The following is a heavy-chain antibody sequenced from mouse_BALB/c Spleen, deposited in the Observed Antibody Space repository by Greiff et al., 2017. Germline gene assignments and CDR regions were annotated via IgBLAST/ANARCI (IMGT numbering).Heavy chain of an antibody. CDR1: GFTFSSYA. V-gene: IGHV5-9-3*01. Sequence: EVKLEESGGGLVKPGGSLKLSCAASGFTFSSYAMSWVRQTPEKRLEWVATISSGGSYTYYPDSVKGRFTISRDNAKNTLYLQMSSLRSEDTAMYYCARRVRRNYYAMDYWGQGTSVTVSS. CDR2: ISSGGSYT. CDR3: ARRVRRNYYAMDY. J-gene: IGHJ4*01. D-gene: IGHD2-14*01.